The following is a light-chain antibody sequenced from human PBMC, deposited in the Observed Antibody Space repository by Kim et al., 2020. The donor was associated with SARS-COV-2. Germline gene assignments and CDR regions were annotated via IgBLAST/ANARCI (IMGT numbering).Light chain of an antibody. CDR1: QDIGTY. CDR2: LAS. CDR3: QQLNRYPT. V-gene: IGKV1-9*01. Sequence: IQLTQSPASLSASVGDRVTITCRASQDIGTYLAWYQQKPGRAPNLLIYLASTLQNGVPSRFGGSGSGTDFTLTISSLQPEDFATYYCQQLNRYPTFAGGTKVDIK. J-gene: IGKJ4*01.